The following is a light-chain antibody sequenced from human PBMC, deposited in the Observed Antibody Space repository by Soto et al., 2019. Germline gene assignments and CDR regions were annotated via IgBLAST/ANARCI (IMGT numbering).Light chain of an antibody. CDR1: QSVLYSADDKNY. Sequence: DIVVTQSPDTLALSPGERATINCKSSQSVLYSADDKNYLAWYQQKTGQSPKLLIYGATTRESGVPDRFSGSGSGTDFTLTISSLQSEDVAVYYCQQYYSKPLTFGQGTKVEIK. CDR3: QQYYSKPLT. CDR2: GAT. J-gene: IGKJ1*01. V-gene: IGKV4-1*01.